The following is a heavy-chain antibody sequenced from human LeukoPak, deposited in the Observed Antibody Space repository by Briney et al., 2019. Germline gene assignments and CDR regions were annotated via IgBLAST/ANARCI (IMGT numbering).Heavy chain of an antibody. CDR2: INHSGST. D-gene: IGHD2-2*01. J-gene: IGHJ4*02. V-gene: IGHV4-34*01. CDR1: GDPISSYY. CDR3: ARVGHYCSSTSCSGMVFDY. Sequence: TSETLSLTCTVSGDPISSYYWSWIRQPPGKGLEWIGEINHSGSTNYNPSLKSRVTMSVDTSKNQFSLKLSSVTAADTAVYYCARVGHYCSSTSCSGMVFDYWGQGTLVTVSS.